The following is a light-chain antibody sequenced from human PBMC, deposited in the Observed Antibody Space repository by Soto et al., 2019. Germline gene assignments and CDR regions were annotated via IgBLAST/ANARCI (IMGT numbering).Light chain of an antibody. CDR2: AVT. Sequence: QSVLAQPASVSGSPGQSITISCTGTSSDVGGYNYVSWYQQHPGKAPKLMIYAVTGRPSGVSSRFSGSKSGNTASLAISGLQAEDEADYYCSSYTSSSTLFGTGTKVTVL. J-gene: IGLJ1*01. V-gene: IGLV2-14*01. CDR1: SSDVGGYNY. CDR3: SSYTSSSTL.